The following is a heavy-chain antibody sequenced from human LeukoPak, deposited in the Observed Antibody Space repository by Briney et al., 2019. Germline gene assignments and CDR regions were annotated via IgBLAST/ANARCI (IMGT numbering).Heavy chain of an antibody. V-gene: IGHV4-34*01. CDR1: GGSFSGYY. J-gene: IGHJ4*02. Sequence: SETLSLTCAVYGGSFSGYYWSWIRQPPGKGLEWIGEINHSGSTDYNPSLKSRVTISVDTSKNQFSLKLSSVTAADTAVYYCTKQYYYDSSGYFGYWGQGTLVTVSS. CDR2: INHSGST. D-gene: IGHD3-22*01. CDR3: TKQYYYDSSGYFGY.